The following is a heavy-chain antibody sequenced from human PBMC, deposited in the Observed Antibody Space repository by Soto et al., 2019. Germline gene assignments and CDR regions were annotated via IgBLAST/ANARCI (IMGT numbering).Heavy chain of an antibody. Sequence: EVQLVESGGGLVQSGGSLRLSCAASGFTFTNYWMHWVRQAPGKGLVWVSRIDNDGGGTSYADSVKDRCTISRDNDKNTLYLQMNSLRPEDTAIYYCGSGFDCWGQGILVTVSS. CDR1: GFTFTNYW. V-gene: IGHV3-74*01. CDR2: IDNDGGGT. J-gene: IGHJ4*02. CDR3: GSGFDC.